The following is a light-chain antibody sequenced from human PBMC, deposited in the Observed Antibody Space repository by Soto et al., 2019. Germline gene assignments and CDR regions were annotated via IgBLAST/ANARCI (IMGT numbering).Light chain of an antibody. Sequence: EIVLTQSPVTLSLSPGERATLSCTASQSVTSTYLAWYQHKPGQSPRLIIYGGSTRASDFPDRFSGRGSGTDVPSNFSIVEPDGSAVYCCHCHQFYSTRLYSVGQGNKLEI. CDR3: HCHQFYSTRLYS. CDR2: GGS. J-gene: IGKJ2*03. CDR1: QSVTSTY. V-gene: IGKV3-20*01.